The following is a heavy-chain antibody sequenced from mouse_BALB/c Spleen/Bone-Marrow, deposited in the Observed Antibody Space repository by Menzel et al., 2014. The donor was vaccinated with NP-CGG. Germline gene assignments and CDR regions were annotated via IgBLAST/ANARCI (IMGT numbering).Heavy chain of an antibody. Sequence: EVMLVDSGPGLVKPSQSLSLTCTVTGYSITSDYAWNWIRQFPGNKLEWMGYISYSGSTSYNPSLKSRISITRDTSKNQFFLQLNSVTTEDTATYYCARGGARATGWFAYWGQGTLVTVSA. CDR1: GYSITSDYA. CDR3: ARGGARATGWFAY. CDR2: ISYSGST. J-gene: IGHJ3*01. D-gene: IGHD3-1*01. V-gene: IGHV3-2*02.